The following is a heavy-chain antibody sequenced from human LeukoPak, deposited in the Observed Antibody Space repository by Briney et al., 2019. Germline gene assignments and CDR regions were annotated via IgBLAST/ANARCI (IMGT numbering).Heavy chain of an antibody. J-gene: IGHJ4*02. CDR1: GFTFSSYW. D-gene: IGHD6-13*01. V-gene: IGHV3-7*01. Sequence: PGGSLRLSCAASGFTFSSYWMSWVRQAPGKGLEWVANIKQDGSEKYYVDPVKGRFTISRDNAKNSLYLQMNSLRAEDTAVYYCASTRSSSWYFDYWGQGTLVTVSS. CDR2: IKQDGSEK. CDR3: ASTRSSSWYFDY.